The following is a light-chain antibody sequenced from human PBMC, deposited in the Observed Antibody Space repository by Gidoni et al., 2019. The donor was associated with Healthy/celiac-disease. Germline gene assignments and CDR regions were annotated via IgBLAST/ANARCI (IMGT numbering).Light chain of an antibody. CDR3: QSYDSSLSAVV. J-gene: IGLJ2*01. CDR2: GNS. V-gene: IGLV1-40*01. Sequence: QSVLTQPPSVPGAPGQRVTISCTGSSSNIGAGYDVHWYQQLPGTAPKLLIYGNSNRPSGVPDRFSGSTSGTSASLAITALQAADEADYYCQSYDSSLSAVVFGGGTKLTVL. CDR1: SSNIGAGYD.